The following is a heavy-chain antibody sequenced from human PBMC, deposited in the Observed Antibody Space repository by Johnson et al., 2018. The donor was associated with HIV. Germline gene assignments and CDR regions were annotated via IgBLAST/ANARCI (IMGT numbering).Heavy chain of an antibody. V-gene: IGHV3-74*03. CDR1: GFTFSSYA. CDR3: ARKQGLEIPSEALDV. D-gene: IGHD6-19*01. CDR2: IYSDGSDT. J-gene: IGHJ3*01. Sequence: VQLVESGGGVVQPGRSLRLSCAASGFTFSSYAMHWVRQAPGKGLVWVARIYSDGSDTAYADSVKGRFTISRDNAKKTWYLHMKSLRAEDTAVYYCARKQGLEIPSEALDVWGQGTMVTVSS.